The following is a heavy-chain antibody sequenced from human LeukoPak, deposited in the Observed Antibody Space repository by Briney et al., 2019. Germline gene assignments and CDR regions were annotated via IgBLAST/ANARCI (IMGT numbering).Heavy chain of an antibody. V-gene: IGHV5-51*01. CDR3: AILSVAGLFDY. Sequence: GESLKISCKGSGYSFTSYWIGWVRHMPGRGLEWMGIIYPGDSDTRYSPSFQGHVTISADKSISTAYLQWSSLKASDTAMYYCAILSVAGLFDYWGQGTLVTVSS. CDR2: IYPGDSDT. D-gene: IGHD3-10*01. CDR1: GYSFTSYW. J-gene: IGHJ4*02.